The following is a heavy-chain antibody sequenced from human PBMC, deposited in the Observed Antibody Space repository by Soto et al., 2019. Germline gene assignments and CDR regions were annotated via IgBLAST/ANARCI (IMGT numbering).Heavy chain of an antibody. CDR2: IRSKANSYAT. CDR1: GFTFSGSA. V-gene: IGHV3-73*01. J-gene: IGHJ6*02. CDR3: TRPPYSSSPHEYYYYDMDV. Sequence: SLRLSCAASGFTFSGSAMHWVRQASGKGLEWVGRIRSKANSYATAYAASVKGRFTISRDDSKNTAYLQMNSLKTEDTAVYHCTRPPYSSSPHEYYYYDMDVWGQGTTVTVSS. D-gene: IGHD6-6*01.